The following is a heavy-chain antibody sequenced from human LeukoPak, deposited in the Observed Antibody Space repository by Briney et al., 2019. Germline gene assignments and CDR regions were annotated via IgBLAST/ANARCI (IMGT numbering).Heavy chain of an antibody. CDR1: GYDCGDEN. D-gene: IGHD2-8*02. V-gene: IGHV1-2*02. Sequence: ASVKVSCKASGYDCGDENIHWVRQAPGQGLGWMGLINPNSGGTNYAQRFQGRVTMTRDTSITTAYMELSRLRSDDTAVYYCARRVEKLVGTNWFDPWGQGTLVTVSS. CDR3: ARRVEKLVGTNWFDP. J-gene: IGHJ5*02. CDR2: INPNSGGT.